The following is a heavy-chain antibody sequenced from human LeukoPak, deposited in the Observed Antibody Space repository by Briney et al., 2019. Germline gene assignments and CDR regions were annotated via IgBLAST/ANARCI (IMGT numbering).Heavy chain of an antibody. CDR1: GYSFTSYW. D-gene: IGHD3-3*01. Sequence: GESLKISCKGSGYSFTSYWIVWVRQMPGKGLEWMGIIYPGDSDTRYSPSFQGQVTISADKFISTAYLQWSSLKASDTAMYYCARHIWMEDWNWFDPWGQGTLVTVSS. CDR2: IYPGDSDT. CDR3: ARHIWMEDWNWFDP. J-gene: IGHJ5*02. V-gene: IGHV5-51*01.